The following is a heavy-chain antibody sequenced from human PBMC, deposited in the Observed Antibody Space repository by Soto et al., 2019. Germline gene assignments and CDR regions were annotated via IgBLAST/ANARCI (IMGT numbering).Heavy chain of an antibody. CDR3: ARAMTGVTYFDY. CDR2: ISSYNGNT. CDR1: GYTFTSYG. D-gene: IGHD3-9*01. J-gene: IGHJ4*02. Sequence: QVQLVQSGAEVKKPGASVKVSCKASGYTFTSYGISWVRQAPGPALEWMGWISSYNGNTNYAPKLQGRVTMTTDTSTSTAYMELRSLRSDDAAVYYCARAMTGVTYFDYWGKGTLVTVSS. V-gene: IGHV1-18*04.